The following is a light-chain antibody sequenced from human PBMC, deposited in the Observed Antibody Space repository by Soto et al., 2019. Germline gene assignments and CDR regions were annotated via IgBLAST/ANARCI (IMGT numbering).Light chain of an antibody. V-gene: IGKV1-8*01. J-gene: IGKJ4*01. CDR1: QGISSY. Sequence: AIRMTQSPSSLSASTGDRVTITCRASQGISSYLAWYQQKPGKAPKLLIYAASTLQSGVPSRFRGSGSGTDFTLTISCLQSEDFETYYCQPYYSYPLTLAGGTKVDIK. CDR2: AAS. CDR3: QPYYSYPLT.